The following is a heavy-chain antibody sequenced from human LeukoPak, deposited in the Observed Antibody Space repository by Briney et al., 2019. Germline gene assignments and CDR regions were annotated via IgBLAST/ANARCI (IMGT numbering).Heavy chain of an antibody. D-gene: IGHD1-26*01. CDR2: IRYDGSDK. Sequence: PGGSLRLSCAASGFTFSSYGMHWVRQAPGKGLEWVAFIRYDGSDKYYADSVKGRFTISRDNSKNTLYLQMNSLRAEDTAVYYCAKGRGSYHSGYYFDYWGQGTLVTVSS. J-gene: IGHJ4*02. V-gene: IGHV3-30*02. CDR3: AKGRGSYHSGYYFDY. CDR1: GFTFSSYG.